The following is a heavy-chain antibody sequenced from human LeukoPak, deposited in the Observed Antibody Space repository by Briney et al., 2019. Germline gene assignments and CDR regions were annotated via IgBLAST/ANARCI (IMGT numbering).Heavy chain of an antibody. CDR3: ARVFYYGSGTFDL. Sequence: SETLSLTCTVSGGSLSSYYWSWIRQPPGKGLERIGYIYYSGSTTYNPSLRSRVTISVDTSKNQFSLKLSSVTAADTAVYYCARVFYYGSGTFDLWGRGTLVTVSS. J-gene: IGHJ2*01. D-gene: IGHD3-10*01. V-gene: IGHV4-59*01. CDR2: IYYSGST. CDR1: GGSLSSYY.